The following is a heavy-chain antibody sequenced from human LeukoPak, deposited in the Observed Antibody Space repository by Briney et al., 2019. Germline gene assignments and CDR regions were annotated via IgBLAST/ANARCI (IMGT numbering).Heavy chain of an antibody. CDR1: GFTFSNYG. CDR3: AKEHYGSGSYGAFDI. D-gene: IGHD3-10*01. Sequence: GGSLRLSCAASGFTFSNYGMSWVRQAPGKGLERVSTISGSGGSTYYADSVKGRFTISRDNSKNTLYLQMNSLRAEDTAVYYCAKEHYGSGSYGAFDIWGQGTMVTVSS. J-gene: IGHJ3*02. CDR2: ISGSGGST. V-gene: IGHV3-23*01.